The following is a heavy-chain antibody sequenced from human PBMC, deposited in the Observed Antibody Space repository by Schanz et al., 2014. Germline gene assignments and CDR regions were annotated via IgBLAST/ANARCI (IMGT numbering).Heavy chain of an antibody. Sequence: VQLVESGGGVVQPGRSLRLSCAASGFTFSDYYMSWVRQAPGKGLEWVATISGSSENTYYADSVKGRVTISRDNSRNTRCLQMRNLRADDTALYYCAKGKSEVRGSIRDYWGQGTMVVVSS. CDR3: AKGKSEVRGSIRDY. J-gene: IGHJ4*02. D-gene: IGHD3-10*01. CDR1: GFTFSDYY. V-gene: IGHV3-23*04. CDR2: ISGSSENT.